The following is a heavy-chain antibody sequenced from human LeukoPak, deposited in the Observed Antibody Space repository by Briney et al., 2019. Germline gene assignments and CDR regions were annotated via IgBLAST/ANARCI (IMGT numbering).Heavy chain of an antibody. D-gene: IGHD6-13*01. Sequence: SETLSLTCTVSGGSISSYYWSWIRQPPGKGLEWIGYIYYSGSNNYNPSLKSRVTISVDTSKNQFSLKLSSVTAADTAVYYCARGKGIAAAAGFDYWGQGTLVTVSS. V-gene: IGHV4-59*01. CDR1: GGSISSYY. CDR3: ARGKGIAAAAGFDY. J-gene: IGHJ4*02. CDR2: IYYSGSN.